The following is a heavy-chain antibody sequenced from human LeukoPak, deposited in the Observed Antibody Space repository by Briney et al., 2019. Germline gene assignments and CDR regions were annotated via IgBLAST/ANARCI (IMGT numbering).Heavy chain of an antibody. V-gene: IGHV4-39*01. Sequence: SETLSLTCTVSGSSLSSSSDYWGWIRQPPGKGLEWIGSIYSSGSTYYNPSLKSRVTISVDTSRNQYSLKLSSVTAADTAVYYYANLRGCSSTSCYMGAVDYWGQGTLVTVSS. CDR2: IYSSGST. CDR1: GSSLSSSSDY. J-gene: IGHJ4*02. CDR3: ANLRGCSSTSCYMGAVDY. D-gene: IGHD2-2*02.